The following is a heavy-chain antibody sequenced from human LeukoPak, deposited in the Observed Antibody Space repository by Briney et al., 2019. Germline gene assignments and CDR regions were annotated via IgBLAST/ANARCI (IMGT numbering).Heavy chain of an antibody. D-gene: IGHD5-18*01. CDR3: ARRGGRGYSYGPLDY. CDR2: IYSGGST. CDR1: GFTVSSNY. Sequence: PGGSLRLSCAASGFTVSSNYMSWVRQAPGKGLEWVSVIYSGGSTYYADSVKGRFTISRDNSKNTLYLQMNSLRAEDTAVYYCARRGGRGYSYGPLDYWGQGTLVTVSS. V-gene: IGHV3-66*04. J-gene: IGHJ4*02.